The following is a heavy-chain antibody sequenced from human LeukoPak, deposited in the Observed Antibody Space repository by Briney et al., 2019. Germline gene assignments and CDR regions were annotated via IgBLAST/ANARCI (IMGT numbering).Heavy chain of an antibody. V-gene: IGHV1-2*02. CDR1: GYTFTGYY. D-gene: IGHD6-19*01. CDR2: INPTSGDR. CDR3: ARDLGRIAVAGPYYYMDV. J-gene: IGHJ6*03. Sequence: ASVKVSRKASGYTFTGYYMHWVRQAPGQGLEWMGWINPTSGDRHGAQRFQARVTMTRDTSISTAYMELSRLRSDDTAVYYCARDLGRIAVAGPYYYMDVWGKGTTVTVSS.